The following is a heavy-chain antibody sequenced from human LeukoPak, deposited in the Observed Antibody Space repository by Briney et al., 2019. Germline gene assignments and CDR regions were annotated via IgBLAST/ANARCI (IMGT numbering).Heavy chain of an antibody. CDR1: GFTVGVYY. CDR2: ISSSGNSI. CDR3: AKLAGDEWEPYDY. D-gene: IGHD1-26*01. J-gene: IGHJ4*02. Sequence: GGSLRLSCAASGFTVGVYYMSWICQAPGKGLEWVSYISSSGNSISYADSVKGRFTTSRDNAKNSLFLQMNSLRAEDTAVYYCAKLAGDEWEPYDYWGQGTLVTVSS. V-gene: IGHV3-11*04.